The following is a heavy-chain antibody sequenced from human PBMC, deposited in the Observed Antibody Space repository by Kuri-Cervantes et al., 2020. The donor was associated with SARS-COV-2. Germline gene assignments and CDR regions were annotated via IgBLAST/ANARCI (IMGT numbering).Heavy chain of an antibody. V-gene: IGHV3-15*04. D-gene: IGHD1-26*01. CDR3: TTDREWEPILDYYGMDV. CDR2: IESKTDGGTT. J-gene: IGHJ6*02. CDR1: GFTFSNAW. Sequence: GESLKISCAASGFTFSNAWMSWVRQAPGKGLEWVGRIESKTDGGTTDYAAPVKGRFTISRDDSKNTLYLQMNSLKTEDTAVYYCTTDREWEPILDYYGMDVWGQGTTVTVSS.